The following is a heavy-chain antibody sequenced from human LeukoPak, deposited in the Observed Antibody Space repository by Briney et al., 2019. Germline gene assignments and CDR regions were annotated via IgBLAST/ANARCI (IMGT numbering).Heavy chain of an antibody. CDR1: GFTFSSYA. J-gene: IGHJ4*02. CDR3: TRGAEVSGYPVFQH. D-gene: IGHD3-22*01. V-gene: IGHV3-48*04. Sequence: GGSLRLSCAASGFTFSSYAMSWVRQAPGKGLEWISYIRNSGSATYYADSVEGRFTISRDNAKNSLYLQMNSLRPEDTAMYYCTRGAEVSGYPVFQHWGQGALVTVSS. CDR2: IRNSGSAT.